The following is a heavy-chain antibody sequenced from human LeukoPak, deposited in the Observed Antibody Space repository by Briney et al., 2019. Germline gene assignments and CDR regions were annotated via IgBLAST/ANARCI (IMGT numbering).Heavy chain of an antibody. J-gene: IGHJ4*02. V-gene: IGHV4-61*02. Sequence: PSETLSLTCTVSGDSISSGNYYWSWIRQPAGKGLEWIGRIWADGAPTYRPSLKSRVTISVDTSKNQFSLKLSSVTAADTAVYYCARQTYYYDSSGYYPPFYFDYWGQGTLVTVSS. D-gene: IGHD3-22*01. CDR1: GDSISSGNYY. CDR2: IWADGAP. CDR3: ARQTYYYDSSGYYPPFYFDY.